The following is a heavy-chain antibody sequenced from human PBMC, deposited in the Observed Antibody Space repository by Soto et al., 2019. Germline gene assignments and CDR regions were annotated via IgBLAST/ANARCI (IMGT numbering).Heavy chain of an antibody. J-gene: IGHJ4*02. Sequence: QVQLQQWGAGLLKPSETLSLTCAVYGGSFSGYYWSWIRQPPGKGLEWIGEINHSGSTNYNPSLKSRVTISEDTSMNQFSLKLSTVTAADSAVYYCARGWGRIFDYWGQGTLVTVSS. D-gene: IGHD7-27*01. CDR3: ARGWGRIFDY. CDR1: GGSFSGYY. CDR2: INHSGST. V-gene: IGHV4-34*01.